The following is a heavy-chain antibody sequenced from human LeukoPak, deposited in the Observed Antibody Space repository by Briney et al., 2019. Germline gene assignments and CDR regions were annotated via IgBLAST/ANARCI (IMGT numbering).Heavy chain of an antibody. Sequence: PGGSLRLSCAASGFTFDDYAMHWVRQAPGKGLEWVSGISWNSGSIGYADSVKGRFTISRDNAKNSLYLQMNSLRAEDTALYYCAKDYGSGSYPYYYYYMGVWGKGTTVTISS. CDR3: AKDYGSGSYPYYYYYMGV. CDR2: ISWNSGSI. CDR1: GFTFDDYA. J-gene: IGHJ6*03. V-gene: IGHV3-9*01. D-gene: IGHD3-10*01.